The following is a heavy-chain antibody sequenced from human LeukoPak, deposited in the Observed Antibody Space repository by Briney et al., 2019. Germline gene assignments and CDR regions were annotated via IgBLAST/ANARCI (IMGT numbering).Heavy chain of an antibody. J-gene: IGHJ4*02. Sequence: SETLSLTCAVYGGSFSGYYWSWIRQPPGKGLEWIGEINHSGSTNYNPSLKSRVTISVDTSKNQFSLKLSSVTAADTAVYYCVFTVTPWYFDYWGQGTLVTVSS. V-gene: IGHV4-34*01. CDR1: GGSFSGYY. CDR2: INHSGST. CDR3: VFTVTPWYFDY. D-gene: IGHD4-17*01.